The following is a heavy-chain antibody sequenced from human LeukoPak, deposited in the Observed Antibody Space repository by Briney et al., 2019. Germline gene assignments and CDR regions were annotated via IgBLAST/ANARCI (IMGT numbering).Heavy chain of an antibody. CDR3: ARVRSRDYYGSGSYHG. CDR2: ISAYNGNT. D-gene: IGHD3-10*01. J-gene: IGHJ3*01. V-gene: IGHV1-18*01. CDR1: GYTFISYG. Sequence: GASVKVSCKASGYTFISYGISWVRQAPGQGLEWMGWISAYNGNTNYAQQLQGRVTMTTDTSTSTAYMELRSLRSDDTAVYYCARVRSRDYYGSGSYHGWGQGTMVTVSS.